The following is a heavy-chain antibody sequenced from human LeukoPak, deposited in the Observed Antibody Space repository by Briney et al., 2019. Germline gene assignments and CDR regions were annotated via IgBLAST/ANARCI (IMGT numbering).Heavy chain of an antibody. Sequence: GASVKVSCKASGYTFTDYYMHWVRQAPGQGLEWMGWIKLNSGDTNYIQKFHARVTMTRDTSSRTAYMELSSLRSDDTAVYYCATFLAAIGTYDAFDTWGQGTMVTVSS. CDR1: GYTFTDYY. CDR3: ATFLAAIGTYDAFDT. V-gene: IGHV1-2*02. J-gene: IGHJ3*02. D-gene: IGHD6-13*01. CDR2: IKLNSGDT.